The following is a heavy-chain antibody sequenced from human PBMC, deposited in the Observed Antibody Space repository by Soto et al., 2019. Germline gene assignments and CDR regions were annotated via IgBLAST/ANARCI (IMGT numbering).Heavy chain of an antibody. D-gene: IGHD1-1*01. CDR3: ASHPLNWSDADS. J-gene: IGHJ4*02. V-gene: IGHV4-39*01. CDR2: LYSGST. Sequence: PSETLSLTCAVSGASISRGGFHWGWIRQPPGQGLEWIGSLYSGSTYYNPSLKSLLSMSVDTSKNQFSLTMKSVTAADTGVYYCASHPLNWSDADSWGQGVLVTVSS. CDR1: GASISRGGFH.